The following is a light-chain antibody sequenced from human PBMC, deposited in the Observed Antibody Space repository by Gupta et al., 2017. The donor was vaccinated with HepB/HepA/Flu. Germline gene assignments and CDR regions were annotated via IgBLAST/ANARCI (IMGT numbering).Light chain of an antibody. CDR3: QQDSSYPIT. J-gene: IGKJ5*01. CDR2: KAS. V-gene: IGKV1-5*03. Sequence: TKMTQSPSTLSTSVGDRVTITCRASQSISSWLAWYQQKPGKVPNLLIYKASNLESGVPSRFSDSGFGTEFTLTISSLQPDDFATYYCQQDSSYPITFGQGTRLEIK. CDR1: QSISSW.